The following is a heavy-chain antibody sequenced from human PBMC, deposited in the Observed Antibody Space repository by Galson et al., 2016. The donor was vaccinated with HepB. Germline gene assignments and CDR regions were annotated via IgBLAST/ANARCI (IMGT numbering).Heavy chain of an antibody. CDR3: AKGHGVSLTYFFNS. CDR1: GFTFDDAA. D-gene: IGHD4-17*01. Sequence: SLRLSCAGSGFTFDDAAMHWVRQRPGKGLEWVSGINYNSGDVAYADSVKGRFTIPRDNAKNSPYLQMSSLRPEDTALYYCAKGHGVSLTYFFNSWGQGSLVAVSS. V-gene: IGHV3-9*01. J-gene: IGHJ4*02. CDR2: INYNSGDV.